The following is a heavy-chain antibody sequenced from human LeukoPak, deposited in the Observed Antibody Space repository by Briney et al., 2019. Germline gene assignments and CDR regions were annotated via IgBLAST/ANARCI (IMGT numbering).Heavy chain of an antibody. J-gene: IGHJ4*02. CDR2: LYSEGGRT. CDR3: ARLDSSSWDSVDY. V-gene: IGHV3-74*01. D-gene: IGHD6-13*01. Sequence: GGSLRLSCVGSGFIFRNDWMHWVRQAPGKGLVWVSRLYSEGGRTYYADSVKGRFTISRDNAKNTLYLQMNSLRAEDTAVYYCARLDSSSWDSVDYWGQGTLVTVSS. CDR1: GFIFRNDW.